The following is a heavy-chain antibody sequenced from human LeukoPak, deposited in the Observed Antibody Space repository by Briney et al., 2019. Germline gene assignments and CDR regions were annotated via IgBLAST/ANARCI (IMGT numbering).Heavy chain of an antibody. D-gene: IGHD3-22*01. V-gene: IGHV3-20*01. J-gene: IGHJ4*02. Sequence: GGSLRLSCAASGFTFDDYGMSWVRQAPGKGLEWVSGINWNGGSTGYADSVKGRFTISRDNAKNSLYLQMNSLRAEDTALYHCARREYYYDSSGYYYFDYWGQGTLVTVSS. CDR1: GFTFDDYG. CDR3: ARREYYYDSSGYYYFDY. CDR2: INWNGGST.